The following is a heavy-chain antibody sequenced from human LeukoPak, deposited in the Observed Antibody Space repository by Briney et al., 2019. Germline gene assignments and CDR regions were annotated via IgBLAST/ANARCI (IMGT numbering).Heavy chain of an antibody. D-gene: IGHD3-22*01. CDR2: IYYSEST. CDR1: GGYISSYY. J-gene: IGHJ4*02. Sequence: SETLSLTRTVSGGYISSYYWSWIRPPPAKGLDWIGYIYYSESTNYNPSLKSRVTISVDTSKNQFSLKLSSVTAADTAVYYCARGLSYDSSAPIGGFDYWGQGTLVTVSS. CDR3: ARGLSYDSSAPIGGFDY. V-gene: IGHV4-59*01.